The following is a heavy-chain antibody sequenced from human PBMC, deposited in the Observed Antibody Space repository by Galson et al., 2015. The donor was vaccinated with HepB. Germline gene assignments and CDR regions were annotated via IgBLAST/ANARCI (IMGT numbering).Heavy chain of an antibody. V-gene: IGHV1-18*04. D-gene: IGHD6-19*01. CDR1: GYTFISYD. J-gene: IGHJ6*02. CDR3: ARGGQWLDTDYYYGMDV. Sequence: VKVSCKASGYTFISYDISWVRQAPGQGLEWMGWISAYNGNTNYAQNLQGRVTMTTDTSTSTAYMELRSLRSDDTAVYYCARGGQWLDTDYYYGMDVWGQGTTVTVSS. CDR2: ISAYNGNT.